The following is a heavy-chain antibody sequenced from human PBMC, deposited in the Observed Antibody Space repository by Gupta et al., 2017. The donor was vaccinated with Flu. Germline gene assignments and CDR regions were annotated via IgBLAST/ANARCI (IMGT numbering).Heavy chain of an antibody. D-gene: IGHD4-17*01. CDR1: GGTFSSG. Sequence: QVQLVQSGPEVKKPGSSVKVSCTASGGTFSSGFSWVRQAPGQGLEWVGGFIPVVGTTKYAQTFQGRVIISAERSTNTVYMEVRSLRSEDTAVYYCATLPGDFSNWFHTWGQGTLVSVSS. CDR2: FIPVVGTT. CDR3: ATLPGDFSNWFHT. V-gene: IGHV1-69*06. J-gene: IGHJ5*02.